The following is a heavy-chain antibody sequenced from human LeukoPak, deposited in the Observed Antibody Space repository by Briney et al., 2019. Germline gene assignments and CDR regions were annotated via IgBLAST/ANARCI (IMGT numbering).Heavy chain of an antibody. CDR3: ARELYTGSYLG. J-gene: IGHJ4*02. V-gene: IGHV3-33*01. Sequence: GGPLRLSCAASGFTSSSYGMHWVRQAPGKGLEWVGVIWYDGSNQYYADSVKGRFTISRDNAKNSLYLQMNSLRAEDTALYYCARELYTGSYLGWGQGTLVTVSS. D-gene: IGHD1-26*01. CDR1: GFTSSSYG. CDR2: IWYDGSNQ.